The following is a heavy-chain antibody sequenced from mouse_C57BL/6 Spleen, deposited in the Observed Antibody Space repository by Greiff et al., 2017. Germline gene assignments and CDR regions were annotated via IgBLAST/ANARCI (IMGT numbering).Heavy chain of an antibody. J-gene: IGHJ3*01. CDR2: IWRGGST. V-gene: IGHV2-5*01. D-gene: IGHD2-3*01. Sequence: QVQLQQSGPGLVQPSQSLSITCTVSGFSLTSYGVHWVRQSPGKGLEWLGVIWRGGSTDYNAAVMSRLSITKKNSTSQVFFKMNSLQADDTAIYYCAKKDPDGYYSYWGQGTLVTVSA. CDR3: AKKDPDGYYSY. CDR1: GFSLTSYG.